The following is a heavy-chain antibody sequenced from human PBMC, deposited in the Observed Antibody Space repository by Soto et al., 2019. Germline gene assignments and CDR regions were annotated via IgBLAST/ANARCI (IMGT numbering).Heavy chain of an antibody. J-gene: IGHJ5*02. CDR1: GFSLSTSGVG. CDR3: APSVIRDCTSCHPDRLYWFDP. V-gene: IGHV2-5*02. Sequence: SGPTLVNPTHPLTLTCTFSGFSLSTSGVGVGWIRQPPGKALEWLALIYWDDDKRYSPSLKSRLTITQDTSKNQVVLTMTNMDPVDTATYYCAPSVIRDCTSCHPDRLYWFDPWGQGTLVTVSS. D-gene: IGHD2-2*01. CDR2: IYWDDDK.